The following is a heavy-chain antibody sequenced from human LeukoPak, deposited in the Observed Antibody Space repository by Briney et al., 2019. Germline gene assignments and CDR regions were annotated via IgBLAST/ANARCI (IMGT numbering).Heavy chain of an antibody. V-gene: IGHV3-33*08. CDR1: GFTFSSYV. Sequence: GGSLRLSCAASGFTFSSYVMIWVRQAPGKGLEWVAVIWNDGTNKYYADSLKGRFTISRDNSKNTVYLEMNSLRVEDTAVYYCARWEEMATNRLDYWGQGTLVTVSS. CDR2: IWNDGTNK. D-gene: IGHD5-24*01. J-gene: IGHJ4*02. CDR3: ARWEEMATNRLDY.